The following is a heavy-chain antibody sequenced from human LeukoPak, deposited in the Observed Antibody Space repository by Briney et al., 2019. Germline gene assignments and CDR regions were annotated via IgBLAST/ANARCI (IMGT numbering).Heavy chain of an antibody. CDR2: IHYTGST. CDR3: ARGGYYGSGNDFRFDP. CDR1: GGSISDYY. V-gene: IGHV4-59*01. D-gene: IGHD3-10*01. J-gene: IGHJ5*02. Sequence: SETLSLTCTVSGGSISDYYWSWIRQSPGKGLECIGYIHYTGSTNYNPSLKSRVTISVETSKNQFSLKLKSVTAADTAVYYCARGGYYGSGNDFRFDPWGQGTLVTVSS.